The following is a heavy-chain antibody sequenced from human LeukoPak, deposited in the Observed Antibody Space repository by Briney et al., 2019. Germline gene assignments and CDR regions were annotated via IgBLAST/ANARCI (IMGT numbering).Heavy chain of an antibody. CDR3: ARDGDTNGWYGGWFDP. CDR1: GFTFSSYT. CDR2: ISSNGDST. D-gene: IGHD6-19*01. V-gene: IGHV3-64*01. Sequence: GGSLRLSCAASGFTFSSYTMHWVRQAPGKGLEYVSGISSNGDSTYYANSVKGRFTISRDNSKNTLYLQMGSLRAEDMAVYYCARDGDTNGWYGGWFDPWGQGTLVTVSS. J-gene: IGHJ5*02.